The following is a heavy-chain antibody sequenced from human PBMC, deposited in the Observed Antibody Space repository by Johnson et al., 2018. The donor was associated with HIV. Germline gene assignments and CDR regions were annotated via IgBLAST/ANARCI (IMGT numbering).Heavy chain of an antibody. CDR2: IYSAGNT. J-gene: IGHJ3*02. Sequence: VQLMESGGGLVQPGGSLRLSCAVSGFTVSSDYMSWVRQAPGKGLEWVSLIYSAGNTFYTDYVKGRFTISRDNSNHTLYLQMRSLRVEDTAMYYCARAAAARSTGHDAFDIWGQGTMVTVSP. CDR3: ARAAAARSTGHDAFDI. V-gene: IGHV3-66*01. D-gene: IGHD1-1*01. CDR1: GFTVSSDY.